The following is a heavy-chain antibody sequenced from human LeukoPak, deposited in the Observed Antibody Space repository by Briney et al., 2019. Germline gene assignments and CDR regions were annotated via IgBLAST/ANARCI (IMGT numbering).Heavy chain of an antibody. J-gene: IGHJ6*02. CDR1: GGSISSYY. CDR3: ARHVTSSSWTYYYYGMDV. V-gene: IGHV4-59*08. Sequence: PSETLSLTCTVSGGSISSYYWSWIRQPPGKGLEWIGYIYYSGSTNYNPSLKSRVTISVDTSKNQFSLKLSSVTAADTAVYYCARHVTSSSWTYYYYGMDVWGQGTTVTVSS. D-gene: IGHD6-13*01. CDR2: IYYSGST.